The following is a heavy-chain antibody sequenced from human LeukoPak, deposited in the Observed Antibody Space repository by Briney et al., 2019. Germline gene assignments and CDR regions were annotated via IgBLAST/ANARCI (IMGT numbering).Heavy chain of an antibody. CDR1: GYTFTSYD. D-gene: IGHD4-17*01. Sequence: ASVEVSCKASGYTFTSYDINWVRQATGQGLEWMGWMNPNSGNTGYAQKFQGRVTMTRNTSISTAYMELSSLRSEDTAVYYCARGDGSTTVPPNWFDPWGQGTLVTVSS. J-gene: IGHJ5*02. CDR2: MNPNSGNT. CDR3: ARGDGSTTVPPNWFDP. V-gene: IGHV1-8*01.